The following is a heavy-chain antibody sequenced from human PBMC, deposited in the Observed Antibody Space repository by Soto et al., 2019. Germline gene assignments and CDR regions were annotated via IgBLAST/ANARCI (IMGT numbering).Heavy chain of an antibody. CDR1: GYTFTSYD. CDR3: ARXRGVEQRVLFYYYGMDV. Sequence: ASVKVSCKASGYTFTSYDINWVRQATGQGLEWMGWMNPNSGNTGYAQKFQGRVTMTRNTSISTAYMELSSLRSEDTAVYYCARXRGVEQRVLFYYYGMDVWGQGTTVTVSS. J-gene: IGHJ6*02. D-gene: IGHD6-6*01. V-gene: IGHV1-8*01. CDR2: MNPNSGNT.